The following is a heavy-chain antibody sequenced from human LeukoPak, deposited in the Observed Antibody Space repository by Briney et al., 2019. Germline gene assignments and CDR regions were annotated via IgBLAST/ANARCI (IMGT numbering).Heavy chain of an antibody. CDR2: ISSSSSYI. CDR1: GLTSSSYN. V-gene: IGHV3-21*01. CDR3: VRDDPGPPACDF. Sequence: GGTLRLSCAASGLTSSSYNMNWVRHPPAKGLEWVSSISSSSSYIYYADSMKGRFTISRHNAKSSVYLQMNSLRAEDTAVYYCVRDDPGPPACDFWGQGTMVTVSS. J-gene: IGHJ3*01.